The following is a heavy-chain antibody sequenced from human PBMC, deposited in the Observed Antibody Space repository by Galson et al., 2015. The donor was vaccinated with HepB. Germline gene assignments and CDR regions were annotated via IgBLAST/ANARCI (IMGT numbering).Heavy chain of an antibody. V-gene: IGHV3-30*18. J-gene: IGHJ6*02. CDR2: ISYAGDNK. CDR1: GFTFSSFG. Sequence: SLRLSCAASGFTFSSFGMHWVRQAPGKGLEWVAVISYAGDNKYYAESVKGRFTISRDNSKNTLDLQMDSLTVEDTAVYYCGEDVQRVTEYIHGHSYFGMDVWGLGTTVSVSS. D-gene: IGHD2/OR15-2a*01. CDR3: GEDVQRVTEYIHGHSYFGMDV.